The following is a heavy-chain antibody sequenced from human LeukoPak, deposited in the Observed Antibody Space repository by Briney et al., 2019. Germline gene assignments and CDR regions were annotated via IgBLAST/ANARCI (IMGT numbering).Heavy chain of an antibody. V-gene: IGHV3-64*01. CDR2: ISGNGDST. Sequence: GGSLRLSCAGSGFTFTRYSMHWVRQAPGKGLEYVSTISGNGDSTYYANSVKGRFLISRDNSKNTLYLQMGSLRAEDMAVYYCAREVRGSGILDYWGQGALVTVSS. D-gene: IGHD3-10*01. CDR1: GFTFTRYS. CDR3: AREVRGSGILDY. J-gene: IGHJ4*02.